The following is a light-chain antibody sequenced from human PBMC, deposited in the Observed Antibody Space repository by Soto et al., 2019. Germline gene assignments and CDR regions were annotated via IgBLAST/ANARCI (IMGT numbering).Light chain of an antibody. V-gene: IGLV7-46*01. J-gene: IGLJ3*02. Sequence: QAVVTQEPSLTVSPGGRVTLNCGSSTGAVTSGHYPYWFQKKPGQAPRTLIYDTSKKHSWTLARFSGSLLGGKAALTLSGAQPEDEAEYYCLLFYSGSRVFGGGTQLTVL. CDR1: TGAVTSGHY. CDR3: LLFYSGSRV. CDR2: DTS.